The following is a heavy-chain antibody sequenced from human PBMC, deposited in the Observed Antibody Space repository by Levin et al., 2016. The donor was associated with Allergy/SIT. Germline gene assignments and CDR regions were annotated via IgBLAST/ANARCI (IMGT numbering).Heavy chain of an antibody. J-gene: IGHJ6*02. CDR3: ARGVCSGGSCYSAHYYYGMDV. CDR1: DGSFNGYY. Sequence: SETLSLTCDVYDGSFNGYYWTWIRQPPGKGLEWIGEITHSGSTNYNPSLDSRVTISLDTSKNQFSLKVRSVTAADTGVYYCARGVCSGGSCYSAHYYYGMDVWGQGTTVTVSS. V-gene: IGHV4-34*01. D-gene: IGHD2-15*01. CDR2: ITHSGST.